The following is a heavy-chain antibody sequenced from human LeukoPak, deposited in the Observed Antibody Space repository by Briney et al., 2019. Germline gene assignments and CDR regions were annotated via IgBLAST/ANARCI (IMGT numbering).Heavy chain of an antibody. Sequence: PSETLSLTCSVSGGSISSGDYYWSWIRQPPGKGLEWIGYIYYSGSTDYNPSLKSRITMSLDTSNNQFSLKLTSVTAADTVVYYCARTTVTTSWFDPWGQGTLVTVSS. CDR2: IYYSGST. V-gene: IGHV4-30-4*01. CDR3: ARTTVTTSWFDP. D-gene: IGHD4-17*01. J-gene: IGHJ5*02. CDR1: GGSISSGDYY.